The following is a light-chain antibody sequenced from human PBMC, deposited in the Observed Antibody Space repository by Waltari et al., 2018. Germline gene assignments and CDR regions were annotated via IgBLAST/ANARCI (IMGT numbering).Light chain of an antibody. CDR3: CSYAGRTTWV. V-gene: IGLV2-23*02. Sequence: QSALTPPASVSGSPGQSITISCTGTSSDVGNYNLVSWYQQHPGRAPKLIIYAVSERPSGVSNRFSGSKSANTASLTVSGLQAEDEADYYCCSYAGRTTWVFGGGTNLTVL. CDR2: AVS. CDR1: SSDVGNYNL. J-gene: IGLJ3*02.